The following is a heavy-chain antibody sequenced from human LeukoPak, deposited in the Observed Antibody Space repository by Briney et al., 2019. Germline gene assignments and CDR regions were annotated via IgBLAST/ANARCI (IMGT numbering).Heavy chain of an antibody. D-gene: IGHD3-22*01. J-gene: IGHJ3*02. Sequence: GESLKISCKGSGYSFTSYWIGWVRQMPGKGLEWMGIIYPGDSDTRYSPSFQGQVTISADKSISTAYLQWSSLKASDTAMYYCARRGQYYDSSGYPPYAFDIWGQGTMVTVSS. CDR3: ARRGQYYDSSGYPPYAFDI. CDR1: GYSFTSYW. CDR2: IYPGDSDT. V-gene: IGHV5-51*01.